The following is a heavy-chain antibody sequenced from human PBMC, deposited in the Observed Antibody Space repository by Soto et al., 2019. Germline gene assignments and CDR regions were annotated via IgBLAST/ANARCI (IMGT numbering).Heavy chain of an antibody. V-gene: IGHV4-39*01. CDR2: IYYSGST. CDR1: GGSISSSSYY. Sequence: SETQSLTCTVSGGSISSSSYYWGWIRQPPGKGLEWIGSIYYSGSTYYNPSLKSRVTISVDTSKNQFSLKLSSVTAADTAVYYCARQGYSSGWYRAHNWFDPWGQGTLVTVPQ. J-gene: IGHJ5*02. D-gene: IGHD6-19*01. CDR3: ARQGYSSGWYRAHNWFDP.